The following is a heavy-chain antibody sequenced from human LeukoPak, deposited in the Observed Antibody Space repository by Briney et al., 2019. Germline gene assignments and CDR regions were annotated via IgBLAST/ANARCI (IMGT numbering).Heavy chain of an antibody. Sequence: ASVKVSCRASGYTFTSHYMHWVRQAPGQGLEGMGVINPSAGTTTYPQKFQGRVTMNRDTSTSTVYMELSSLKSEDTAVYYCAAPGASGFVGNFWSGPLDFWGQGTLVTVSS. J-gene: IGHJ4*02. CDR1: GYTFTSHY. V-gene: IGHV1-46*01. CDR3: AAPGASGFVGNFWSGPLDF. CDR2: INPSAGTT. D-gene: IGHD3-3*01.